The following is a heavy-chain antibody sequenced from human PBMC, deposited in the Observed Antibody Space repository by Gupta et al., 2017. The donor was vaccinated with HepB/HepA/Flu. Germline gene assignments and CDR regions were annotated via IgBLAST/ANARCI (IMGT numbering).Heavy chain of an antibody. CDR2: TYYRSKWFN. J-gene: IGHJ4*02. CDR1: GDRISRNRAS. Sequence: QVQLQQSGPGLVNTSTTLSLTCAISGDRISRNRASWNRIRPSPSRGLEWLGMTYYRSKWFNDYEVSVKSRISINAYTSKNQFSLQLSSVTPEDTAVYYCARETNFHDSSVRDYWGQGTRVTVSS. CDR3: ARETNFHDSSVRDY. V-gene: IGHV6-1*01. D-gene: IGHD3-22*01.